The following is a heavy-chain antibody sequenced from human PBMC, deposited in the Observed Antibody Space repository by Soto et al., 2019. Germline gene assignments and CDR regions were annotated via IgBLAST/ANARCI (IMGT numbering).Heavy chain of an antibody. CDR1: GFTFSSYA. CDR2: ISYDGSNK. J-gene: IGHJ4*02. D-gene: IGHD2-15*01. CDR3: ARVGGYCSGGSCDQQFDY. V-gene: IGHV3-30-3*01. Sequence: QVQLVESGGGVVQPGRSLRLSCAASGFTFSSYAMHWVRQAPGKGLEWVAVISYDGSNKYYADSVKGRFTISRDNSKNTLYLQMNSLRAEDTAVYYCARVGGYCSGGSCDQQFDYWGQGTLVTVSS.